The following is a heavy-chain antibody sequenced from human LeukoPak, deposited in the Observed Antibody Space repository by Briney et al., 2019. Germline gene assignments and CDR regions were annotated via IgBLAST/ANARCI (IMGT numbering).Heavy chain of an antibody. V-gene: IGHV1-2*06. Sequence: ASVKVSCKASGYTFTHYYVHGVRLVPGQGREWMGRISPNSGATNYAQKFRGRVTIARDTSINTVYTEMSSLRSDEPAVYYCARDLWGWGSDYLDYWGQGTLVTVSS. D-gene: IGHD4/OR15-4a*01. CDR1: GYTFTHYY. CDR3: ARDLWGWGSDYLDY. CDR2: ISPNSGAT. J-gene: IGHJ4*02.